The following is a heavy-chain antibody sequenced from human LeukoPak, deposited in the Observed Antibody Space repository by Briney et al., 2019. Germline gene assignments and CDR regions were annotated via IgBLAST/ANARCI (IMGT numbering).Heavy chain of an antibody. CDR1: GLTFSSYS. J-gene: IGHJ6*03. CDR2: ISSSSSYI. D-gene: IGHD3-3*01. V-gene: IGHV3-21*01. CDR3: ARDPVRFFNAVYYYYMDV. Sequence: GGSLRLSCAASGLTFSSYSMNWVRQAPGKGLEWVSSISSSSSYIYYADSVKGRFTISRDNAKNSLYLQMNSLRAEDTAVYYCARDPVRFFNAVYYYYMDVWGKGTTVTVSS.